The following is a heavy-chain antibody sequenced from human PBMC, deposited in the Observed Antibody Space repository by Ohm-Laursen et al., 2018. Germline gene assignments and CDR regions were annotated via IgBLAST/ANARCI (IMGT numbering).Heavy chain of an antibody. J-gene: IGHJ1*01. CDR3: ARGYLDSSIGN. V-gene: IGHV3-53*01. CDR1: GFTVSSDH. Sequence: SLRLSCAASGFTVSSDHINWVRQAPGKGLEWVSIIYSGGSTSYADSVKGRFTISRDNFKNTLYLQLSSLRAEDTAVYYCARGYLDSSIGNWGQGTLVTVSS. CDR2: IYSGGST. D-gene: IGHD3-3*02.